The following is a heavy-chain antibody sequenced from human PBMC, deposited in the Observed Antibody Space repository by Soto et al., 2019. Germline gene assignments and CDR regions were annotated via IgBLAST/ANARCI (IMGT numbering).Heavy chain of an antibody. CDR1: GYTFTSYD. CDR3: PGSSNRSPLPGAAGAVWGCGYEA. D-gene: IGHD6-13*01. Sequence: QVQLVQSGAEVKKPGASVKGSCKASGYTFTSYDINWVRQATGQGLERRGWMNPNSGNTGYGQKFQGRVTMNMNTSVGHRYLQLGILSSPAPPSSDLPGSSNRSPLPGAAGAVWGCGYEAWGQGTLVTVSS. CDR2: MNPNSGNT. V-gene: IGHV1-8*01. J-gene: IGHJ5*02.